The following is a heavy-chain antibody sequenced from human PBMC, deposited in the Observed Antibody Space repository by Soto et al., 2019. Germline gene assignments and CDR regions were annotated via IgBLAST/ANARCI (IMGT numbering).Heavy chain of an antibody. D-gene: IGHD6-13*01. Sequence: SETLSLTCTVSGGSISSSSYYWGWIRQPPGKGLEWIGSIYYSGSTYYNPSLKSRVTISVDTSKNQFSLKLSSVTAADTAVYYCASRLLRGSSWFRSPEYFHLWGQGTLVTVSS. CDR2: IYYSGST. CDR3: ASRLLRGSSWFRSPEYFHL. CDR1: GGSISSSSYY. V-gene: IGHV4-39*01. J-gene: IGHJ1*01.